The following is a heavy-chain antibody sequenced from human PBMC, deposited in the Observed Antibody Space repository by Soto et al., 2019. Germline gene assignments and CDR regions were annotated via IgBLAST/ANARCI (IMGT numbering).Heavy chain of an antibody. CDR2: ISRDGSEK. V-gene: IGHV3-7*03. Sequence: GSLGLSCAASGFTFTSYWMSWVRQAPRNGLEGGANISRDGSEKYYVHSGKGRFTITRDNEKNSLYLQMNRLRDDDTAVYYCTRAEELGTILFDYWGQGTQVTVSS. J-gene: IGHJ4*02. CDR1: GFTFTSYW. D-gene: IGHD3-10*01. CDR3: TRAEELGTILFDY.